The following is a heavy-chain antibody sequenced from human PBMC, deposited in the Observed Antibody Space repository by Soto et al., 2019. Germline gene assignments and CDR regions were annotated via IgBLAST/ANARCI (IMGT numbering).Heavy chain of an antibody. D-gene: IGHD5-18*01. Sequence: QLQLQESGPGLVKPSETLSLTCIVSGGSISSGTSYWGWIRQPPGKGLEWIATIHYSGSTYHNPSLKSRVTISVDTSKNQFSLKLGSVTAAETAVYYCARLDTAMFKTFDHWGQGTLVTVSS. J-gene: IGHJ4*02. CDR1: GGSISSGTSY. CDR3: ARLDTAMFKTFDH. V-gene: IGHV4-39*01. CDR2: IHYSGST.